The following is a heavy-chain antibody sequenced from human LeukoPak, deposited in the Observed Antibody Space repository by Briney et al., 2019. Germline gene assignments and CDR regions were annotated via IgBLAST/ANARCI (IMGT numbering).Heavy chain of an antibody. J-gene: IGHJ4*02. CDR3: ARAGDILTGYYLFDY. D-gene: IGHD3-9*01. CDR2: IYYSGST. Sequence: SETLSPTCTVSDGSISSYYWSWIRQPPGKGLEWIGYIYYSGSTNYNPSLKSRVTISVDTSKNQFSLKLSSVTAADTAVYYCARAGDILTGYYLFDYWGQGTLVTVSS. CDR1: DGSISSYY. V-gene: IGHV4-59*01.